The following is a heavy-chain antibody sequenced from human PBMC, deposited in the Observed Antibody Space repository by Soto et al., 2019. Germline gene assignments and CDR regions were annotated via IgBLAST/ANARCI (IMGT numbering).Heavy chain of an antibody. D-gene: IGHD3-16*02. J-gene: IGHJ4*02. CDR3: ARGPLKDYVWGSYRYSYYFDY. Sequence: PGGSLRLSCAASGFTVSSNYMSWVRQAPGKGLEWVSVIYSGGSTYYADSVKGRFTISRDNSKNTLYPQMNSLRAEDTAVYYCARGPLKDYVWGSYRYSYYFDYWGQGTLVTVSS. CDR1: GFTVSSNY. CDR2: IYSGGST. V-gene: IGHV3-53*01.